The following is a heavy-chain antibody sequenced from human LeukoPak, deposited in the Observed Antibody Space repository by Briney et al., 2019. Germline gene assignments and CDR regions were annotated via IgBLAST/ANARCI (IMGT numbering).Heavy chain of an antibody. V-gene: IGHV3-23*01. CDR2: ISGSGGSK. J-gene: IGHJ4*02. Sequence: GGSLRLSCAASGFTFSSYAMSWVRQAPGKGLEWVSAISGSGGSKYYADSVKGRFTISRDNSKNTLYLQMNSLRVDDTAVYYCAKQPLGGPPCLDYWGQGTLVTVSS. CDR1: GFTFSSYA. D-gene: IGHD3-16*01. CDR3: AKQPLGGPPCLDY.